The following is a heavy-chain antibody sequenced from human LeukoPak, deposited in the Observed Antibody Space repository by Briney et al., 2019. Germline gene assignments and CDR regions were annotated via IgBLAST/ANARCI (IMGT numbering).Heavy chain of an antibody. D-gene: IGHD4/OR15-4a*01. J-gene: IGHJ5*02. CDR2: ISYDGSNK. CDR1: GFTFSSYA. Sequence: GGSLRLSCAASGFTFSSYAMHWVRQAPGKGLEWVAVISYDGSNKYYADSVKGRFTISRDNSKNTLYLQMNSLRAEDTAVYYCAKDSTLTFDPWGQGTLVTVSS. CDR3: AKDSTLTFDP. V-gene: IGHV3-30*18.